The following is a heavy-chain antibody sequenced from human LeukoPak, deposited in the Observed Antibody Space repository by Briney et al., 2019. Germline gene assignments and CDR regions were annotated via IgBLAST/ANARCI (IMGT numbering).Heavy chain of an antibody. CDR1: GGSISSYY. D-gene: IGHD3-10*01. CDR3: AKLPFMVRGVIPYYYYMDV. V-gene: IGHV4-59*12. CDR2: IYYSGST. J-gene: IGHJ6*03. Sequence: SETLSLTCTVSGGSISSYYWSWIRQPPGKGLEWIGYIYYSGSTNYNPSLKSRVTISVDTSKNQFSLKLSSVTAADTAVYYCAKLPFMVRGVIPYYYYMDVWGKGTTVTVSS.